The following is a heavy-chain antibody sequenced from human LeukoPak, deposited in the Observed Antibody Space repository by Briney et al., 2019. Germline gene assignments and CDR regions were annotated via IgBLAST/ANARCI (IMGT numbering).Heavy chain of an antibody. V-gene: IGHV4-59*08. Sequence: SETLSLTCTVSGGSVSNYYWSWIRQPPGKGLEWIGYIYCTGSTDYTPSLKSRVTMSVDTSKNQFSLNLRSVTAADTAVYYCARVSSGWSSPYYYGLDVWGQGTTVTVSS. D-gene: IGHD6-19*01. CDR2: IYCTGST. J-gene: IGHJ6*02. CDR1: GGSVSNYY. CDR3: ARVSSGWSSPYYYGLDV.